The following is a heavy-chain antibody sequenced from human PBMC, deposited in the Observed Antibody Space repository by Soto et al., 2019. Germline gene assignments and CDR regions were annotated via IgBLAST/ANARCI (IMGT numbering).Heavy chain of an antibody. CDR3: ARGPDKTYYDFWTLRATPYYFDY. D-gene: IGHD3-3*01. CDR2: ISAYNGNT. V-gene: IGHV1-18*01. CDR1: GYTFTSYG. Sequence: QVQLVQSGAEVKKPGASVKVSCKASGYTFTSYGISWVRQAPGQGLEWMGWISAYNGNTNYAQKLQGKVNINTYKTPNQGYMELRRLKSDETAVYYCARGPDKTYYDFWTLRATPYYFDYWGQGTLVTVSS. J-gene: IGHJ4*02.